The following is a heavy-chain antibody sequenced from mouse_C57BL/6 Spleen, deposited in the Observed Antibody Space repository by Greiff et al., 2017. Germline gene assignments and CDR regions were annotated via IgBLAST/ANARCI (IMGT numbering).Heavy chain of an antibody. CDR3: ARRGVSTMVTTGFAY. CDR2: INPSTGGT. D-gene: IGHD2-2*01. J-gene: IGHJ3*01. Sequence: VHVKQSGPELVKPGASVKISCKASGYSFTGYYMNWVKQSPEKSLEWIGEINPSTGGTTYNQKFKAKATLTVDKSSSTAYMQLKSLTSEDSAVYYCARRGVSTMVTTGFAYWGQGTLVTVSA. CDR1: GYSFTGYY. V-gene: IGHV1-42*01.